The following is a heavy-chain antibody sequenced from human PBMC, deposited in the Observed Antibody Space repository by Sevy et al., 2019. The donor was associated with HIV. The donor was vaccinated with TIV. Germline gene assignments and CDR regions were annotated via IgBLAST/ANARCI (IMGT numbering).Heavy chain of an antibody. Sequence: GGSLRLSCAVSGFTFDDYAMHWVRQAPGKGLEWVSLISWDGGSTYYADSVKGRFTICRDNSKNSLYLQMNSLRAEDTALYYCAKPYRIAVAGDYYYSGMDVWGQGTTVTVSS. V-gene: IGHV3-43D*03. D-gene: IGHD6-13*01. CDR3: AKPYRIAVAGDYYYSGMDV. CDR2: ISWDGGST. J-gene: IGHJ6*02. CDR1: GFTFDDYA.